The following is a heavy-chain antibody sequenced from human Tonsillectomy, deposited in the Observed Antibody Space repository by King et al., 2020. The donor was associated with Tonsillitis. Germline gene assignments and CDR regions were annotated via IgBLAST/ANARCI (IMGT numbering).Heavy chain of an antibody. J-gene: IGHJ4*02. V-gene: IGHV3-33*01. CDR2: IWYDGRNK. D-gene: IGHD3-22*01. CDR1: GFTFRSYG. Sequence: VQLVESGGGVVQPGRSLRLSCTASGFTFRSYGMHWVRQAPGKGLEWVAVIWYDGRNKYYVESVKGRFTIARDNSKNTLYLQMNSLRAEDPAVDFCTRDLGNYYDSSGYPEYFDYWGQGTLVTVSS. CDR3: TRDLGNYYDSSGYPEYFDY.